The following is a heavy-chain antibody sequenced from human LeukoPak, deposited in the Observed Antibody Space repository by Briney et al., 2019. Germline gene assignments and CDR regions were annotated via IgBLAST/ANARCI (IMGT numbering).Heavy chain of an antibody. CDR3: ARARGQRRYYDSSGYYYFDY. Sequence: GGSLRLSCSASGFTFGDYSMSWFRQAPGKGLEWVANIKQDGSEKYYVDSVKGRFTISRDNAKNSLYLQMNSLRAEDTAVYYCARARGQRRYYDSSGYYYFDYWGQGTLVTVSS. CDR1: GFTFGDYS. CDR2: IKQDGSEK. V-gene: IGHV3-7*01. D-gene: IGHD3-22*01. J-gene: IGHJ4*02.